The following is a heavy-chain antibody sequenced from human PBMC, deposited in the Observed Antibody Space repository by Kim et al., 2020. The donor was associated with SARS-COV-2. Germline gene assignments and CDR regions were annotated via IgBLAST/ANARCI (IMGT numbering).Heavy chain of an antibody. V-gene: IGHV3-30-3*01. D-gene: IGHD4-4*01. CDR1: GFTFSSYA. Sequence: GGSLRLSCAASGFTFSSYAMHWVRQAPGKGLEWVAVISYDGSNKYYADSVKGRFTISRDNSKNTLYLQMNSLRAEDTAVYYCAKALYSNQYYYYYMDVWG. CDR2: ISYDGSNK. J-gene: IGHJ6*03. CDR3: AKALYSNQYYYYYMDV.